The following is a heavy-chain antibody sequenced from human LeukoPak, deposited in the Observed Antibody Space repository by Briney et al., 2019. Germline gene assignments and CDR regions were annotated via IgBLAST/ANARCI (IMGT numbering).Heavy chain of an antibody. V-gene: IGHV4-59*08. J-gene: IGHJ6*02. CDR1: GSSMNLYS. Sequence: SETLSLTCSVSGSSMNLYSWNWIRQSPGKGLEWIACMYYSGSTNYNPSLKSRVAISVDTSKNQFSLKLSSVTAADTAVYYCARLGFIVPGRGMDVWGQGTTVTVSS. CDR3: ARLGFIVPGRGMDV. D-gene: IGHD2-8*01. CDR2: MYYSGST.